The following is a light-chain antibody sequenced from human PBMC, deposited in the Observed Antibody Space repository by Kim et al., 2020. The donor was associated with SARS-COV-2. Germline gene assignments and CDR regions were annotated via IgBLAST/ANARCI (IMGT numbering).Light chain of an antibody. CDR2: GKG. J-gene: IGLJ2*01. Sequence: AVGQRARIPGQGASLRSFYASWYQQKPGQAPVVVIYGKGNRPSGIPDRFSGSSSGNTASLTITGAQAEDEADYYCNSRDSSTNNLVFGGGTQLTVL. V-gene: IGLV3-19*01. CDR3: NSRDSSTNNLV. CDR1: SLRSFY.